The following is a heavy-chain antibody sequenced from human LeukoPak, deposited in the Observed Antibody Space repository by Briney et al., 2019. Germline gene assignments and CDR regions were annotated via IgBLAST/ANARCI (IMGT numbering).Heavy chain of an antibody. J-gene: IGHJ5*02. CDR2: IYTSGST. CDR1: GGSISNSSYY. CDR3: ARDRSYSSAVVFDP. Sequence: PSETLSLTCTVSGGSISNSSYYWGWIRQPPGKGLEWIGRIYTSGSTNYNPSLKSRVTMSVDTSKNQFSLKLSSVTAADTAVYYCARDRSYSSAVVFDPWGQGTLVTVSS. D-gene: IGHD6-25*01. V-gene: IGHV4-39*07.